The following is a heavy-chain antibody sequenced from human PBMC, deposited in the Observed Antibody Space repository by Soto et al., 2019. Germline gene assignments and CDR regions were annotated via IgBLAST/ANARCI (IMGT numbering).Heavy chain of an antibody. D-gene: IGHD6-13*01. V-gene: IGHV1-3*01. CDR2: INAANGDT. J-gene: IGHJ5*02. Sequence: ASVKVSCKVSGYTFTSYGIHWVRQAPGQRLEWMGWINAANGDTKYSPKFQGRVTITRDTSASTAYMELSSLRSEDTALYYCVRRHVSATGIDWFDPWGQGTLVTVSS. CDR3: VRRHVSATGIDWFDP. CDR1: GYTFTSYG.